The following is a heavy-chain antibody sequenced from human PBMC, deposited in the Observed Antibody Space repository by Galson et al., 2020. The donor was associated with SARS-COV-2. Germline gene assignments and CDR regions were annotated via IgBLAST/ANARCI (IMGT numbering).Heavy chain of an antibody. Sequence: SETLSLTCAAYGGSFSGYYRSWIRQPPGKGLEWVGEINHSGSTNYNPAPKSRVTISVDTSKNQFSLKLSSVTAADTAVYYCASVEYYYDSSGYPQRTYGMDVWGQGTTVTVSS. CDR3: ASVEYYYDSSGYPQRTYGMDV. D-gene: IGHD3-22*01. CDR1: GGSFSGYY. J-gene: IGHJ6*02. CDR2: INHSGST. V-gene: IGHV4-34*01.